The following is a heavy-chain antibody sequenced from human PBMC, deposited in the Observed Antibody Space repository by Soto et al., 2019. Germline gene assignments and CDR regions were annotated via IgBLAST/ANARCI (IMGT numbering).Heavy chain of an antibody. Sequence: GGSLRLSCAASGFTFNSYTFHWVRQAPGKGLEWVAVISYDGSNKYYADSVKGRFTISRDDSKNTLYLQMNSLRPEDTAVYYCARDKVSAVAGLDSWGQGTLVTVSS. V-gene: IGHV3-30-3*01. CDR2: ISYDGSNK. D-gene: IGHD6-19*01. CDR3: ARDKVSAVAGLDS. J-gene: IGHJ5*01. CDR1: GFTFNSYT.